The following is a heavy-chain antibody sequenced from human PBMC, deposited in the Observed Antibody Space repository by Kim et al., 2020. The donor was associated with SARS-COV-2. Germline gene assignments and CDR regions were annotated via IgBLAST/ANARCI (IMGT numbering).Heavy chain of an antibody. CDR2: K. D-gene: IGHD6-19*01. CDR3: AKEGIAVAFDY. J-gene: IGHJ4*02. V-gene: IGHV3-30*02. Sequence: KYYADSVKGRFPIYRDNSKNTMYLRMNSLRAEDTAVYYCAKEGIAVAFDYWGQGTLVTVSS.